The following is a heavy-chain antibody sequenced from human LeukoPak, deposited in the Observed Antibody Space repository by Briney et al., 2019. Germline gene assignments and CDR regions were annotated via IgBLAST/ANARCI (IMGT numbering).Heavy chain of an antibody. D-gene: IGHD4/OR15-4a*01. CDR1: LGSISSSDYY. CDR2: MFYNGAT. V-gene: IGHV4-39*07. J-gene: IGHJ4*02. CDR3: AREARFSLLADDSGDF. Sequence: SETLSLTCTVSLGSISSSDYYWGWIRQSPGKGLEWIGTMFYNGATKSNPSLSSRVTMSIDTSKNQFSLKLRSVTAADTAVYYCAREARFSLLADDSGDFWGQGTLVTVSS.